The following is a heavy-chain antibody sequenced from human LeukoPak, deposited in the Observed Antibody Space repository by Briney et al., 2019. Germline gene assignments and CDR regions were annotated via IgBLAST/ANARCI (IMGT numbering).Heavy chain of an antibody. CDR2: ISAYNGNT. V-gene: IGHV1-18*04. CDR3: ARVVVTANFFDY. Sequence: ASVNVSSKASGYTFTSYGISWVRQAPGQRLEGMGWISAYNGNTNYSQKLQGRVTMTTDTSTSTAYMELRSLRSDDTAVYYCARVVVTANFFDYWGQGTLVTVSS. CDR1: GYTFTSYG. J-gene: IGHJ4*02. D-gene: IGHD2-21*02.